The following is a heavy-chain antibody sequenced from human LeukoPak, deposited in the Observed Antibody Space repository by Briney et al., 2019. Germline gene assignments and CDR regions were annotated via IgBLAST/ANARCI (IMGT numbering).Heavy chain of an antibody. CDR3: ARDRSYYDILTGCFDY. CDR2: IWYDGSNK. CDR1: GFTFSSYG. Sequence: GRSLRLSCAVSGFTFSSYGMHWVRQAPGKGLEWVAVIWYDGSNKYYADSVKGRFTISRDNSKNTLYLQMNSLRAEDTAVYYCARDRSYYDILTGCFDYWGRGTLVTVSS. D-gene: IGHD3-9*01. V-gene: IGHV3-33*08. J-gene: IGHJ4*02.